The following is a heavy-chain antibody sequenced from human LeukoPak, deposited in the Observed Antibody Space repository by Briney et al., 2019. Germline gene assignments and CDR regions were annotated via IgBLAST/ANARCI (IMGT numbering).Heavy chain of an antibody. CDR1: GFTFSSYS. D-gene: IGHD5-12*01. CDR3: AKGLGGYDPPFDY. CDR2: ISSSSSYI. V-gene: IGHV3-21*04. Sequence: GGSLRLSCAASGFTFSSYSMNWVRQAPGKGLEWVSSISSSSSYIYYADSVKGRFTISRDNSKNTLYLQMNSLRAEDTAVYYCAKGLGGYDPPFDYWGQGTLVTVSS. J-gene: IGHJ4*02.